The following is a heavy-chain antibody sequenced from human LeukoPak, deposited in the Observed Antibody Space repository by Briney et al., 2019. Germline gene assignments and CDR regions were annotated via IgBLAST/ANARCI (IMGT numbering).Heavy chain of an antibody. CDR3: ARMYSGTYGGIDN. V-gene: IGHV4-4*07. Sequence: PSETLSLTCTVSGGSISSYYWSWIRRPAGEGLEWIGRIYSSGSTNYNPSLKSRVTLSVATSKNQFSLKLSSVTAADTAVYYCARMYSGTYGGIDNWGQGILVTVSS. J-gene: IGHJ4*02. CDR1: GGSISSYY. CDR2: IYSSGST. D-gene: IGHD1-26*01.